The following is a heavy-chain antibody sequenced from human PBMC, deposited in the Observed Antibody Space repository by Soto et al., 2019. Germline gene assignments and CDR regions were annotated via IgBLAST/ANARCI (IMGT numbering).Heavy chain of an antibody. V-gene: IGHV3-15*01. D-gene: IGHD6-6*01. J-gene: IGHJ6*02. CDR3: AKTLEYSSPYYGMDV. Sequence: EVQLVESGGGLVKPGGSLRLSCAASGFTFSNARMSWVRQAPGKGLEWVGLIKSKTFGGTTDYADSVKGRFTISRDNAKNSLYLQMNSLRAEDTAVYYCAKTLEYSSPYYGMDVWGQGTTVTVSS. CDR2: IKSKTFGGTT. CDR1: GFTFSNAR.